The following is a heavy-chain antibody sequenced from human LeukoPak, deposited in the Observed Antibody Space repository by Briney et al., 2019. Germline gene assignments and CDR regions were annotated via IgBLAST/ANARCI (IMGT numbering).Heavy chain of an antibody. J-gene: IGHJ4*02. CDR3: ARDLSSSYYYVFDY. D-gene: IGHD3-22*01. CDR2: IYSGGTT. Sequence: GGSLRPSCSASGFTVSSDYMSWVRQAPGKGLAWLSVIYSGGTTYYADSVKGRFTISRDNSKNTVYLQMNSLRVEDTAVYYCARDLSSSYYYVFDYWGQGTLVTVSS. CDR1: GFTVSSDY. V-gene: IGHV3-66*01.